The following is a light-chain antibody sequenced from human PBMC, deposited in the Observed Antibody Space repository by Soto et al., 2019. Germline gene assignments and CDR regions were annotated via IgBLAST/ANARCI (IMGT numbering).Light chain of an antibody. V-gene: IGKV2-28*01. Sequence: DIVMTQSPLSLPVTPGEPASISCRSSQSLLHSNGYNYLDWYLQKPGQSPQLLIYLGSNRASGVPDRFSGSGSGTDFTLKISRVEAEDVGVYYCMQALQTPGFFTFGPGTKVDIK. J-gene: IGKJ3*01. CDR3: MQALQTPGFFT. CDR2: LGS. CDR1: QSLLHSNGYNY.